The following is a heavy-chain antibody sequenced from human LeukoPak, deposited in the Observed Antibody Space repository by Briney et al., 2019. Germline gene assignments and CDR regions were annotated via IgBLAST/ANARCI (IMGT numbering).Heavy chain of an antibody. D-gene: IGHD5-24*01. J-gene: IGHJ4*02. Sequence: GGSLRLSCAASGFTFSSYAMSWVRQAPGKGLEWVSDISIGGSSYYTDSVKGRFTISRDNSKNTLHLQMNSLRAEDTAVYYCAKVRDGFNTGFDYWGLGTLVTVSS. CDR1: GFTFSSYA. CDR2: ISIGGSS. V-gene: IGHV3-23*01. CDR3: AKVRDGFNTGFDY.